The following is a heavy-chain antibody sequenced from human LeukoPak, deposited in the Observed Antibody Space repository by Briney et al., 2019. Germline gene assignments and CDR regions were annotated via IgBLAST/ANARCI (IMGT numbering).Heavy chain of an antibody. J-gene: IGHJ4*02. CDR2: IYYSGST. CDR3: ARDTYYYGSGSYYLN. D-gene: IGHD3-10*01. CDR1: GGPISSSSYY. V-gene: IGHV4-39*02. Sequence: SETLSLTCTVSGGPISSSSYYWGWIRQPPGKGLEWIGSIYYSGSTYYNPSLKSRVTISVDTSKNQFSLKLSSVTTADTAVYYCARDTYYYGSGSYYLNWGQGTLVTVSS.